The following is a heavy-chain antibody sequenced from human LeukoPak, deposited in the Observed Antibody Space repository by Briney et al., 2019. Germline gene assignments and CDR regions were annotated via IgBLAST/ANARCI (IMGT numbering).Heavy chain of an antibody. V-gene: IGHV3-23*01. D-gene: IGHD5-24*01. J-gene: IGHJ4*02. CDR3: TRDRGDGYIYFDY. CDR1: GFTFSSYA. Sequence: PGGSLRLSCAASGFTFSSYAMSWVRQAPGKGLEWVSAISGSGGSTYYADSVKGRFTISRDNAKNTQYLQMNSLRAKDTAVYYCTRDRGDGYIYFDYWGQGTLVTVSS. CDR2: ISGSGGST.